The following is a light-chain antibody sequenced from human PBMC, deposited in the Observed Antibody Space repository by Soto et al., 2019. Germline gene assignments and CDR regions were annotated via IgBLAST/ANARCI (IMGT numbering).Light chain of an antibody. CDR3: SSYATSSTFFV. Sequence: QSVLTQPASVSGSPGQSITISCTGTSSDIGTYEYISRYQQHPGKAPKLLIHEVSNRPSGIATRFSGSKSGNTASLNISGVQAEGVADYYCSSYATSSTFFVFGTGTKVTVL. V-gene: IGLV2-14*01. CDR1: SSDIGTYEY. J-gene: IGLJ1*01. CDR2: EVS.